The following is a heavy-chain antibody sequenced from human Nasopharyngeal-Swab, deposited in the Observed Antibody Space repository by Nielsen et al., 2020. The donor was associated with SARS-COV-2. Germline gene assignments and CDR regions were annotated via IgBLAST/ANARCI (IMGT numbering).Heavy chain of an antibody. V-gene: IGHV3-21*01. D-gene: IGHD3-16*01. CDR2: ISSRSSNI. Sequence: GGSLRLSCAASGFVFSIYGMNWVRQAPGKGLEWVSSISSRSSNIYYADSVKGRFTISRDNAKNSLYLQMNSLRAEGTAVYYCARDIGGGRYGSDYWGQGTLVTVSS. J-gene: IGHJ4*02. CDR1: GFVFSIYG. CDR3: ARDIGGGRYGSDY.